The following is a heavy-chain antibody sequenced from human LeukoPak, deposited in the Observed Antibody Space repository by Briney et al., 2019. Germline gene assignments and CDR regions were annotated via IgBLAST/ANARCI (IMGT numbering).Heavy chain of an antibody. J-gene: IGHJ6*03. CDR1: GFTFSSYG. D-gene: IGHD2-21*01. V-gene: IGHV3-33*01. CDR3: ARRKHYYYYMDV. Sequence: PGGSLRLSWAASGFTFSSYGMHWVRQAPGKGLEWVAVIWYDGSNKYYADSVKGRFTISRDNSENTLYLQMNSLRAEDTAVYYCARRKHYYYYMDVWGKGTTVTVSS. CDR2: IWYDGSNK.